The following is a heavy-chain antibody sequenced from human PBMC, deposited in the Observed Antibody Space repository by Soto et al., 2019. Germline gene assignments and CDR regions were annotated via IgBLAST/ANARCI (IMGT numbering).Heavy chain of an antibody. CDR2: ISGSGDST. CDR3: AWRSSGWYFDY. V-gene: IGHV3-23*01. Sequence: EVQLLESGGGLVQPGGSLRLSCAASGFSFSSYAMNWVRQAPGKGLEWVSVISGSGDSTYYADSVKGRFTISRDNSKNTLYLQMISLRAADTAVYYCAWRSSGWYFDYWGQGTLVIVSS. J-gene: IGHJ4*02. D-gene: IGHD6-19*01. CDR1: GFSFSSYA.